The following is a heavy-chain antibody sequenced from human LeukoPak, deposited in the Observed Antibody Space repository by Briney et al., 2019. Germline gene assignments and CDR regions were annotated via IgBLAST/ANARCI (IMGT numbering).Heavy chain of an antibody. Sequence: ASVKASCKASGHTFTGYHMQWVRQAPGQGLECMGWIKHNSGGTNYEQKFQGRVTMTRDTSISTAYMELSRVRSDDTAVYYCARYSLINDAFDIWGQGTMVTVSS. CDR1: GHTFTGYH. V-gene: IGHV1-2*02. D-gene: IGHD2-15*01. CDR2: IKHNSGGT. CDR3: ARYSLINDAFDI. J-gene: IGHJ3*02.